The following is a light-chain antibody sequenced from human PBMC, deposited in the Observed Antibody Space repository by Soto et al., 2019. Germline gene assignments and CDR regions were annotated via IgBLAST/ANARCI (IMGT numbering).Light chain of an antibody. Sequence: QSVLTQPPSASGTPGQRVTISCSGSSSNIGSNYVYWYQQLPGTAPKLLIYRNNQRPSGVPDRFSGSKSGTSASLAISGHRSEDEADYYCAAWDDSLSGSYVFGTGTKVTVL. CDR3: AAWDDSLSGSYV. CDR2: RNN. J-gene: IGLJ1*01. CDR1: SSNIGSNY. V-gene: IGLV1-47*01.